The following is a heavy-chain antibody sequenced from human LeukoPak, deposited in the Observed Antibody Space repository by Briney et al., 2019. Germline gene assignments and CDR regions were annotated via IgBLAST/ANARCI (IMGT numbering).Heavy chain of an antibody. CDR3: AKVPGYCSTSSCYKYYFDY. D-gene: IGHD2-2*02. CDR1: GFTFSTYG. CDR2: IWYGGSNT. V-gene: IGHV3-33*06. Sequence: GGSLRLSCAASGFTFSTYGMHWVRQAPGKGLEWVAVIWYGGSNTYYADSVKGRFTISRDNSKNTLYLQMNSLRAEDTAVYYCAKVPGYCSTSSCYKYYFDYWGQGTLVTVAS. J-gene: IGHJ4*02.